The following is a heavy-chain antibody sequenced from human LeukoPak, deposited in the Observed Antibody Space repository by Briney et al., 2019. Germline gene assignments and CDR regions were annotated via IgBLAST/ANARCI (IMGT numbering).Heavy chain of an antibody. Sequence: SETLSLTCAVYGGSFSGYYWSWIRQYPGRGLEWIGYIYYSGNTYYNPSLKSRVTISVDTSKNQFSLKLSSVIAADTAVYYCATFSPAIDSGWFDPWGQGTLVTVSS. V-gene: IGHV4-34*09. J-gene: IGHJ5*02. D-gene: IGHD2-15*01. CDR3: ATFSPAIDSGWFDP. CDR1: GGSFSGYY. CDR2: IYYSGNT.